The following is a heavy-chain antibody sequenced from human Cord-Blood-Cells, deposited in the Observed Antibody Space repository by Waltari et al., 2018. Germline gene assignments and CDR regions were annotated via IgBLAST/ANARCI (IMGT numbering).Heavy chain of an antibody. CDR1: GFTFRSYG. V-gene: IGHV3-30*18. Sequence: QVQLVESGGGVVQPARSLRPSCAASGFTFRSYGMHWVRQAPGKGLEWVAVISYDGSNKYYADSVKGRFTISRDNSKNTLYLQMNSLRAEDTAVYYCAKDGHSSGSFDYWGQGPWSPSPQ. CDR2: ISYDGSNK. CDR3: AKDGHSSGSFDY. D-gene: IGHD6-19*01. J-gene: IGHJ4*03.